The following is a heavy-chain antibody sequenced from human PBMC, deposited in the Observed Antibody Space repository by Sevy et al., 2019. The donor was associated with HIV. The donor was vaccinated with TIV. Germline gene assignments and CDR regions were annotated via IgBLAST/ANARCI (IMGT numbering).Heavy chain of an antibody. D-gene: IGHD3-22*01. CDR1: GYTFTSYG. CDR3: ARDRGHYYDTRDDDFDI. Sequence: ASVKVSCKASGYTFTSYGISWVRQAPGQGLEWMGWISAYNGNTNYAQKLQGRVTMTTDTSTSTAYMELRSLRSDDTAVYYCARDRGHYYDTRDDDFDIWGQGTMVTVSS. V-gene: IGHV1-18*01. J-gene: IGHJ3*02. CDR2: ISAYNGNT.